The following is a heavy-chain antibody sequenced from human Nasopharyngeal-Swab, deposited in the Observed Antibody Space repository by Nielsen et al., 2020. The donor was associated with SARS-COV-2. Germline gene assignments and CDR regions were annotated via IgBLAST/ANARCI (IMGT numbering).Heavy chain of an antibody. CDR1: GFTFSSYG. Sequence: GESLKISCAASGFTFSSYGMHWVRQAPGKGLEWVAVIWYDGSNKYYADSVKGRFTISRDNSKNTLYLQMNSLRAEDTAVYYCAREGIVGATDLSFDYWGQGTLVTVSS. J-gene: IGHJ4*02. CDR2: IWYDGSNK. V-gene: IGHV3-33*01. CDR3: AREGIVGATDLSFDY. D-gene: IGHD1-26*01.